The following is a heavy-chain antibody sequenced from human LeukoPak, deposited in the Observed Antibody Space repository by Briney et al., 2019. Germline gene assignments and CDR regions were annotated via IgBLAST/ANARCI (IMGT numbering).Heavy chain of an antibody. CDR3: ARGSPLDWYFDL. CDR1: GGSISGYY. Sequence: PSETLTLTCTVSGGSISGYYWSWIRQPPGKGLEWIGYIYYTGTTSYNPSLKSRVTISIDTSKNQFSLRLSSATAADTAVYYCARGSPLDWYFDLWGRGTLVSVSS. CDR2: IYYTGTT. V-gene: IGHV4-59*01. J-gene: IGHJ2*01.